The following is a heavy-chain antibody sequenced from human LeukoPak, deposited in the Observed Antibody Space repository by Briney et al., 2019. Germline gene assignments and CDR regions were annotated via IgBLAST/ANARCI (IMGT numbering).Heavy chain of an antibody. CDR1: GFTFSSYA. Sequence: GWSLRLSCAASGFTFSSYAMSRVRQAPGKGLVWVSRINSDGSSTTYADSVKGRFTISRDNAKNTLYLQMNSLKVEDTAVYYCTRVFVGDEYSSSGYWGQGTLVTVSS. CDR2: INSDGSST. J-gene: IGHJ4*02. CDR3: TRVFVGDEYSSSGY. D-gene: IGHD6-13*01. V-gene: IGHV3-74*01.